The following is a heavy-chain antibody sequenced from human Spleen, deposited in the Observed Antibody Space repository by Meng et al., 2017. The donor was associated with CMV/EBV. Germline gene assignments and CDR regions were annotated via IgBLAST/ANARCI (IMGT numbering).Heavy chain of an antibody. CDR1: GGSFSGYY. V-gene: IGHV4-34*01. J-gene: IGHJ5*02. CDR2: INHSGST. CDR3: ARVTIFGVVFTS. D-gene: IGHD3-3*01. Sequence: GSLRLSCAVYGGSFSGYYWSWIRQPPGKGLEWIGEINHSGSTNYNPSLKSRVTISVDTSKNQFSLKLSSVTAADTAVYYCARVTIFGVVFTSWGQGTLVTVSS.